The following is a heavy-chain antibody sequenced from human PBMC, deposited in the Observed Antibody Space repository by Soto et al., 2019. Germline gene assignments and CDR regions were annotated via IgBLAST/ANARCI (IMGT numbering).Heavy chain of an antibody. Sequence: PGGSLRLSCAASGFTFRNYGMHWVRQAPGKGLVWVTVISYDGSHKYYADSVKGRFTISRDNSKNTVYLEMNSLRDEDTAVYYCAKRSSSSTFDYWGQGTLVTVSS. CDR3: AKRSSSSTFDY. CDR2: ISYDGSHK. CDR1: GFTFRNYG. D-gene: IGHD6-6*01. V-gene: IGHV3-30*18. J-gene: IGHJ4*02.